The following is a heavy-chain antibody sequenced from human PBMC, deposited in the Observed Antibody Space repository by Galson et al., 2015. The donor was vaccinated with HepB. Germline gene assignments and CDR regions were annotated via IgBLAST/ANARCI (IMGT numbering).Heavy chain of an antibody. CDR2: IYYSGST. D-gene: IGHD3-10*01. CDR3: ARGAKIWSNWFDP. CDR1: GGSISSYY. V-gene: IGHV4-59*01. Sequence: ETLSLTCTVSGGSISSYYWSWIRQPPGKGLEWIGYIYYSGSTNYNPSLKSRVTISVDTSKNQFSLKLSSVTAADTAVYYCARGAKIWSNWFDPWGQGTLVTVSP. J-gene: IGHJ5*02.